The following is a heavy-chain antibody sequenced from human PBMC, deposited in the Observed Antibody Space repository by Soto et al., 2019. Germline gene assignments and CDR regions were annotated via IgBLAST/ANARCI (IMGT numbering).Heavy chain of an antibody. CDR2: ISAYNGNT. J-gene: IGHJ6*04. Sequence: ASVKVSCKASGYTFTSYGISWVRQAPGQGLEWMGWISAYNGNTNYAQKLQGRVTMTTDTSTSTAYMELRSLRSEDTAVYYCARDFIFGTYYDILTGSLDVWGKGTTVTVSS. CDR3: ARDFIFGTYYDILTGSLDV. CDR1: GYTFTSYG. D-gene: IGHD3-9*01. V-gene: IGHV1-18*01.